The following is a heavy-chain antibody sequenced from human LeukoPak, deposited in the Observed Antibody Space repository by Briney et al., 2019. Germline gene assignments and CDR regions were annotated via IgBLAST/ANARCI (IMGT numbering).Heavy chain of an antibody. CDR2: IRYDGSNK. J-gene: IGHJ6*03. CDR3: SKGDGWEAVYYYYYMDV. D-gene: IGHD1-26*01. Sequence: GGSLRLSCGASGFTFSSYCMHWVRQAPGKGLEWVAFIRYDGSNKYYADSVKGRFTNSRDNSKHTLYLQMNTLRAEDTSVYDWSKGDGWEAVYYYYYMDVCGKGTTVTIS. CDR1: GFTFSSYC. V-gene: IGHV3-30*02.